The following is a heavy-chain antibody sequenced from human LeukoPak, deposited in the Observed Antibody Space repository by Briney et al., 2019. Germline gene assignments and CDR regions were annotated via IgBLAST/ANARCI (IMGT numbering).Heavy chain of an antibody. CDR3: ARENSPDYYYGMDV. V-gene: IGHV1-2*02. Sequence: GASVKVSCKASGSTFTGYYMHWVRQAPGQGLEWMRWINPNSGGTNYAQRFQGRVTMTRATSISTAYMELSRLRSDDTAVYYCARENSPDYYYGMDVWGQGTTVTVSS. D-gene: IGHD1/OR15-1a*01. CDR2: INPNSGGT. J-gene: IGHJ6*02. CDR1: GSTFTGYY.